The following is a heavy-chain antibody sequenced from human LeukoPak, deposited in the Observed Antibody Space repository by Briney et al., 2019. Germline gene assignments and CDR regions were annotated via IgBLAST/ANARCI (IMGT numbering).Heavy chain of an antibody. CDR3: ARDFYYGGVPLAN. CDR1: GYIFTGFY. CDR2: INPHSGET. V-gene: IGHV1-2*02. Sequence: ASVKASCKTLGYIFTGFYLHWVRQAPGHGFEWMGWINPHSGETNYAQTFQGRVTMTRDTSINTAYMELSSLRYDDTAVYFCARDFYYGGVPLANWRQRALVTV. J-gene: IGHJ4*02. D-gene: IGHD2-21*01.